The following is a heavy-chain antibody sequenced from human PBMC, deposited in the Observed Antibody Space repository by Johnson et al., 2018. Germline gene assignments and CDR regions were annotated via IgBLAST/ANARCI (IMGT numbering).Heavy chain of an antibody. CDR2: IRSKANSYAT. V-gene: IGHV3-73*01. CDR1: GFTFSGSA. D-gene: IGHD3-10*01. CDR3: TRDILYGSGSYYLDY. Sequence: VQLVQSGGGVVQPGGSLKLSCAASGFTFSGSAMHWVRQASGKGLEWVGRIRSKANSYATAYAASVKGRFTISRDDSKNTAYLQMNSLKTEDTAVYYCTRDILYGSGSYYLDYWGQGTLVTVSS. J-gene: IGHJ4*02.